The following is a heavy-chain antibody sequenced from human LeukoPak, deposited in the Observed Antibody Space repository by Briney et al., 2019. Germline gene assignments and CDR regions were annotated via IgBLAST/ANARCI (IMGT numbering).Heavy chain of an antibody. CDR2: ISRSGGNT. CDR1: GFTISRSS. D-gene: IGHD2-2*03. Sequence: PGGSLRLSCAPPGFTISRSSMHWVRQAPGKGLEFVSAISRSGGNTYYANCVKGRFTNSRDTSKNTLYLQVGSLRVEDMAVYYCARVGDRSGNGYSHWGQGTLVTVSS. J-gene: IGHJ4*02. V-gene: IGHV3-64*01. CDR3: ARVGDRSGNGYSH.